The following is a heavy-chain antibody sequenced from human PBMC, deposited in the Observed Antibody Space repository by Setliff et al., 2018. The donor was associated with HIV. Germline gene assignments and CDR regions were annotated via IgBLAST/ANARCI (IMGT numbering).Heavy chain of an antibody. CDR3: ARGSGYDKGAYHYYYGMDV. D-gene: IGHD5-12*01. CDR1: GFTFSNYA. J-gene: IGHJ6*02. CDR2: ITGIGGGT. Sequence: PGGSLRLSCVASGFTFSNYAMSWVRQAPGKGLEWVSGITGIGGGTYYADSVKGRFTISRDNSKNTLYLQMNSLSAEDTAVYYCARGSGYDKGAYHYYYGMDVWGQGTTVTVSS. V-gene: IGHV3-23*01.